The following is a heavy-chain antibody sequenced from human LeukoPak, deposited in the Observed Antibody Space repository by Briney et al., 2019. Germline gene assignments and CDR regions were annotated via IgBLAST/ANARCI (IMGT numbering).Heavy chain of an antibody. CDR1: GISFRTYG. Sequence: PGRSLRLSCLASGISFRTYGMHWVRQAPGKGLDWVAVIWNDGTNEQYAESVRGRFTISRDNSKNMLFLQMNRVRVEDTAVYYCARPPRGAVSPYDAFAIWGRGTMVTVSS. CDR2: IWNDGTNE. J-gene: IGHJ3*02. V-gene: IGHV3-33*01. CDR3: ARPPRGAVSPYDAFAI. D-gene: IGHD4/OR15-4a*01.